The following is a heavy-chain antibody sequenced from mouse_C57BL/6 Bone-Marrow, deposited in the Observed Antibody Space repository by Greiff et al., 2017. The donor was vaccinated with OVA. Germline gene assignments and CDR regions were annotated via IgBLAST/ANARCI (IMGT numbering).Heavy chain of an antibody. CDR3: ARELYGNYFDY. J-gene: IGHJ2*01. CDR1: GFTFSSYA. Sequence: EVKLMESGGGLVKPGGSLKLSCAASGFTFSSYAMSWVRQTPEKRLEWVATISDGGSYTYYPDNVKGRFTISRDNAKNNLYLQMSHLKSEDTAMYYCARELYGNYFDYWGQGTTLTVSS. D-gene: IGHD2-1*01. V-gene: IGHV5-4*01. CDR2: ISDGGSYT.